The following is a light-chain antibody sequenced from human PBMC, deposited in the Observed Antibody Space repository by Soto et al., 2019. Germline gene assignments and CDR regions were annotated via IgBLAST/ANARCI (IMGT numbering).Light chain of an antibody. Sequence: EIVMTQSPATLSVSPGGSATLSCRASQHVSSNLAWYRQNPGQAPTLLLYRASTRATGIPATFSGSGSGTEFTLTFSSLQSEDFAVYYCQQYNKWPYPFGQGTKFEI. CDR3: QQYNKWPYP. J-gene: IGKJ2*01. CDR1: QHVSSN. CDR2: RAS. V-gene: IGKV3-15*01.